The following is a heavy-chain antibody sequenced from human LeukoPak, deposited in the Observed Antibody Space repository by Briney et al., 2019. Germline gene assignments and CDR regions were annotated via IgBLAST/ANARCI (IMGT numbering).Heavy chain of an antibody. CDR2: ISGSGGST. D-gene: IGHD3-22*01. J-gene: IGHJ4*02. V-gene: IGHV3-23*01. CDR1: GFTFSSYA. CDR3: AKATYYYDSSSCDY. Sequence: GGSLRLSYAASGFTFSSYAMSWVRQAPGKGLEWVSAISGSGGSTYYADSVKGRFTISRDNSKNTLYLQMNSLRAEDTAVYYCAKATYYYDSSSCDYWGQGTLVTVSS.